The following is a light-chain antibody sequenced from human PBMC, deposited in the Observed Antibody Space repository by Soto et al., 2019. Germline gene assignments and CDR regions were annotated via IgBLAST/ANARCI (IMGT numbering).Light chain of an antibody. V-gene: IGKV3-15*01. CDR1: ENIYTN. Sequence: EIVMTQSPATLSVSPGERATLSCRASENIYTNLAWYQQKPGQAPRLLFYGASTRATGVPARFSGSRSGTEFTRTIPSLQPDDFATYYCQQYNGTFGQGTRVAIK. CDR3: QQYNGT. CDR2: GAS. J-gene: IGKJ1*01.